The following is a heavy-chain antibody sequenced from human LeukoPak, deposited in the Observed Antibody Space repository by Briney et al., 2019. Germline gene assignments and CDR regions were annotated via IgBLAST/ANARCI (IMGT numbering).Heavy chain of an antibody. D-gene: IGHD3-10*01. CDR3: AKDSHQLWFGETAHNWFDP. CDR1: GFTFDDYA. Sequence: PGGSLRLSCAASGFTFDDYAMHWVRHAPGKGLEWVSGTSWNSGSIGYADSVKGRFTISRDNAKNSLYLQMNSLRAEDTALYYCAKDSHQLWFGETAHNWFDPWGQGTLVTVSS. J-gene: IGHJ5*02. V-gene: IGHV3-9*01. CDR2: TSWNSGSI.